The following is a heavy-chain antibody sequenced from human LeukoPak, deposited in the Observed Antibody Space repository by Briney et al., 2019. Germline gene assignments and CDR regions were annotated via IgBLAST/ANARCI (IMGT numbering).Heavy chain of an antibody. V-gene: IGHV3-7*03. CDR1: GFTFSSYA. CDR2: IKQDGSEK. D-gene: IGHD3-22*01. Sequence: PGGSLRLSCAASGFTFSSYAMSWVRQAPGKGLEWVANIKQDGSEKYYVDSVKGRFTISRDNAKNSLYLQMNSLRAEDTAVYYCASNYDSSGFSHFDYWGQGTLVTVSS. J-gene: IGHJ4*02. CDR3: ASNYDSSGFSHFDY.